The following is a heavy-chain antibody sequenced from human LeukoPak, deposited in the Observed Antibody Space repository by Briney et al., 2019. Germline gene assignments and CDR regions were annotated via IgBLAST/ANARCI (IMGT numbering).Heavy chain of an antibody. CDR1: GLTFSGST. J-gene: IGHJ4*02. CDR3: TRLGYNWNYGEDY. D-gene: IGHD1-7*01. V-gene: IGHV3-73*01. Sequence: GGSLRLSCAASGLTFSGSTIHWVRQASGKGLEWVGRIRSKTNSYATAYVASVKGRFTISRDDSKNTAYLQMNSLKTEDTAVYYCTRLGYNWNYGEDYWGQGTLVTVSS. CDR2: IRSKTNSYAT.